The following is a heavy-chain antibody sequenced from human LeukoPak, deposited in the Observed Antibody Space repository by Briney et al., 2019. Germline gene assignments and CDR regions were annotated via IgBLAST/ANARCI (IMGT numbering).Heavy chain of an antibody. CDR2: IKQDGSEK. V-gene: IGHV3-7*01. D-gene: IGHD4-17*01. CDR3: ARDTARTLTTYLGYFDY. Sequence: GGSLRLSCAASGFTFSSNWMSWVRQAPGKRLEWVAHIKQDGSEKYYVDSVKGRFTISRDNAKNSLYLRMNSLRAEDTAVYYCARDTARTLTTYLGYFDYWGQGTLVTVSS. J-gene: IGHJ4*02. CDR1: GFTFSSNW.